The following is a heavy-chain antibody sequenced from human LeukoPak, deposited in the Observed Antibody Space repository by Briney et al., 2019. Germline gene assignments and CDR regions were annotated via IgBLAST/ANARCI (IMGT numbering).Heavy chain of an antibody. J-gene: IGHJ4*02. V-gene: IGHV3-53*01. CDR3: AKVGAGYLYYFDY. D-gene: IGHD3-16*01. CDR2: IYSGDTT. Sequence: GGSLRLSCAASGFTVSSNYMSWVRQAPGKGLEWVSVIYSGDTTYYADSVKGRFTISRDSSTNTLYLQMNSLRAEDTAVYYCAKVGAGYLYYFDYWGQGTLVTVSS. CDR1: GFTVSSNY.